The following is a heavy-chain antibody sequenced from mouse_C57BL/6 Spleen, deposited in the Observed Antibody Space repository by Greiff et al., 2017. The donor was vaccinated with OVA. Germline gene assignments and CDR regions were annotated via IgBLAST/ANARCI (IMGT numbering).Heavy chain of an antibody. Sequence: QVQLQQSGPELVKPGASVKISCKASGYAFSSSWMNWVKQRPGKGLEWIGRIYPGDGDTNYNGKFKGKATLTADKSSSTAYMQLSSLTSEDSAVYFCARPGSSYYFDYWGQGTTLTVSS. J-gene: IGHJ2*01. D-gene: IGHD1-1*01. CDR2: IYPGDGDT. V-gene: IGHV1-82*01. CDR3: ARPGSSYYFDY. CDR1: GYAFSSSW.